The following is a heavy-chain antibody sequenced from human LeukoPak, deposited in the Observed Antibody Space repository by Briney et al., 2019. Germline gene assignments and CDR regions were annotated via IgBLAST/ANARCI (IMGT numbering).Heavy chain of an antibody. D-gene: IGHD6-6*01. CDR3: AKDRERLMTRTSSSYGS. Sequence: PGGSLRLSCAASGFTFNSYGMQWVRQAPGKGLEWVAFIRYDGSDKYHAASVNGRLAISRDNSNNMLYLQMNSLRAEDTAVYYCAKDRERLMTRTSSSYGSWGQGTLVTVSS. V-gene: IGHV3-30*02. CDR2: IRYDGSDK. J-gene: IGHJ5*02. CDR1: GFTFNSYG.